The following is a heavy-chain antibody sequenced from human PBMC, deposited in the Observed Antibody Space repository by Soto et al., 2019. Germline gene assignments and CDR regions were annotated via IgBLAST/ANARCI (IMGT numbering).Heavy chain of an antibody. J-gene: IGHJ6*03. CDR3: ARGRGAIREKTYYDFWSGYYTDDVYYYYYMDV. V-gene: IGHV3-64*01. D-gene: IGHD3-3*01. CDR1: GFTFSSYA. Sequence: GGSLRLSCAASGFTFSSYAMHWVRQAPGKGLEYVSAISSNGGSTYYANSVKGRFTISRDNSKNTLYLQMGSLRAEDMAMSYCARGRGAIREKTYYDFWSGYYTDDVYYYYYMDVWGKGTTVTVSS. CDR2: ISSNGGST.